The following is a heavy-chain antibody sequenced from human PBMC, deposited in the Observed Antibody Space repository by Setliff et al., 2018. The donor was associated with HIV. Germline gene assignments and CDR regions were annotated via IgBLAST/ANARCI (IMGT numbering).Heavy chain of an antibody. Sequence: PSETLSLTCTVSGGSISSYYWSWIRQPPGKGLEWIGYINTSGTTNYNPSLKSRATISVDTSKNQFSLKLSSVTAADTAVYFCARQTYYYDNSGHNWFDPWGQGTLVTVSS. CDR2: INTSGTT. CDR3: ARQTYYYDNSGHNWFDP. V-gene: IGHV4-4*09. CDR1: GGSISSYY. D-gene: IGHD3-22*01. J-gene: IGHJ5*02.